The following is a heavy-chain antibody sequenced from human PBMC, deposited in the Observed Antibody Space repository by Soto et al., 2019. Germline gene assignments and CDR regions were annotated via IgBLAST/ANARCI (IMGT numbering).Heavy chain of an antibody. D-gene: IGHD6-6*01. V-gene: IGHV1-8*01. CDR2: MNPNSGNT. CDR1: GYTFTSYD. Sequence: AASVKVSCKASGYTFTSYDINWVRQATGQGLEWMGWMNPNSGNTGYAQKFQGRVTMTRNTSISTAYMELSSLRSEDTAVYYCARAMESSPSYYYYYYYMDVWGKGTTVTVSS. CDR3: ARAMESSPSYYYYYYYMDV. J-gene: IGHJ6*03.